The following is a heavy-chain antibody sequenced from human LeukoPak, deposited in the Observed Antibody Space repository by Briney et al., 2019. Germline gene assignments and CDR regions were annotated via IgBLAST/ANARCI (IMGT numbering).Heavy chain of an antibody. D-gene: IGHD3-22*01. CDR1: GYNFSGHY. V-gene: IGHV1-2*02. Sequence: SVKVSCKASGYNFSGHYMHWVRQAPGQGLEWMGWIKPSNGDTKYAQNFQGRVTMTRDTSISTAYMELSSLRSDDTAVYSCASPPLSSAMCSAPWGQGTLVTVSS. CDR2: IKPSNGDT. CDR3: ASPPLSSAMCSAP. J-gene: IGHJ5*02.